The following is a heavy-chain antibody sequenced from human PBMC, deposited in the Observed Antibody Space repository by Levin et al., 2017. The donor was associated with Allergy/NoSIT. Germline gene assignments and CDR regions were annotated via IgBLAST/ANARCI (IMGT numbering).Heavy chain of an antibody. CDR3: ASGVSSGYYYNAFDI. D-gene: IGHD3-22*01. CDR1: GFTFSSYS. Sequence: GESLKISCAASGFTFSSYSMNWVRQAPGKGLEWVSSISSSSSYIYYADSVKGRFTISRDNAKNSLYLQMNSLRAEDTAVYYCASGVSSGYYYNAFDIWGQGTMVTVSS. V-gene: IGHV3-21*01. J-gene: IGHJ3*02. CDR2: ISSSSSYI.